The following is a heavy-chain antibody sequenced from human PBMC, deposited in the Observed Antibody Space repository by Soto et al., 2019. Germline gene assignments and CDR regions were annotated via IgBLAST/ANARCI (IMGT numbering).Heavy chain of an antibody. D-gene: IGHD1-1*01. CDR2: IRGSDCST. J-gene: IGHJ6*02. Sequence: GGSLRLSCAASGFTFSSYAMSSVRQAPGKGLEWVSSIRGSDCSTYYADSVKGRFTISRDNSKNTVYLQMNILRAEDTAVYYCAKDSNRTNWNPHSSYYYGMDVWGQGTTVTVSS. CDR3: AKDSNRTNWNPHSSYYYGMDV. V-gene: IGHV3-23*01. CDR1: GFTFSSYA.